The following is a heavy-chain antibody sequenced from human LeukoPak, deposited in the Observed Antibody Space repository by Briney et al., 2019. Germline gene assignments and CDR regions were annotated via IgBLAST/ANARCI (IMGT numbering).Heavy chain of an antibody. CDR3: ARQRAVAGTTDHYFDY. J-gene: IGHJ4*02. D-gene: IGHD6-19*01. V-gene: IGHV4-39*01. Sequence: SETLSLTCTVSGGSISSSSYYWGWIRQPPGKGLEWIGSIYYSGSTYYNSSLKSRVTISVDTSKNQFSLKLSSVAAADTAVYYCARQRAVAGTTDHYFDYWGQGTLVTVSS. CDR2: IYYSGST. CDR1: GGSISSSSYY.